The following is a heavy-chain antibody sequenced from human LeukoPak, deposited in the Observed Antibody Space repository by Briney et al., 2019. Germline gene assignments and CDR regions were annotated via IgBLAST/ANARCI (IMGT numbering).Heavy chain of an antibody. D-gene: IGHD1-26*01. CDR3: ARDGRGSYRNFDY. CDR1: GFTDSSNY. V-gene: IGHV3-53*01. CDR2: IYSGGST. Sequence: GGSLRLSCAASGFTDSSNYMSWVRQAPGKGLEWVSVIYSGGSTYSADSVRGRFTISRDNSKNTLYLQMNSLRAEDTAVYYCARDGRGSYRNFDYWGQGTLVTVSS. J-gene: IGHJ4*02.